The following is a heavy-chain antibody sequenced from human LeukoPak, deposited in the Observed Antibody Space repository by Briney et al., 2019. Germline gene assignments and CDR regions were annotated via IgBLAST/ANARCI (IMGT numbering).Heavy chain of an antibody. Sequence: SQTLSLTCAISGDSVSSNSATWNWIRQSPSRGLEWLGRTYYRSKWYNDYAVSVKSRITINPDTSKNQISVQLNSVTPEDTAMYYCARRSGAIGFWFDPWGQGTLVTVSP. V-gene: IGHV6-1*01. CDR2: TYYRSKWYN. CDR3: ARRSGAIGFWFDP. D-gene: IGHD2-15*01. CDR1: GDSVSSNSAT. J-gene: IGHJ5*02.